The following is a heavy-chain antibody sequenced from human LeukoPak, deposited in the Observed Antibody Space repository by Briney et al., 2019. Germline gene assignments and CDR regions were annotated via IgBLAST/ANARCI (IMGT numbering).Heavy chain of an antibody. CDR3: ARPKTLGGYNYEFEF. CDR1: GYSFTNYW. Sequence: GESLKISCKGSGYSFTNYWIGWVRQMPGKGLEWMGIIYPGDSDTRYSPSFQGQVTFSADKSISTAYLQWSSLKASDTAIYYCARPKTLGGYNYEFEFWGQGTLVTVSS. D-gene: IGHD5-18*01. CDR2: IYPGDSDT. V-gene: IGHV5-51*01. J-gene: IGHJ4*02.